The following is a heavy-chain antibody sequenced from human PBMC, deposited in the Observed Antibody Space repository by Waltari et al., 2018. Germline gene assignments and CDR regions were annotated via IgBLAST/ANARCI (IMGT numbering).Heavy chain of an antibody. CDR1: GESFSDYY. Sequence: QVQLQQWGAGLLKPSETLSLTCAVSGESFSDYYWTWIRQPPGNGLEWIGEINHAGSSNHNPSLKSRVTISVDTSKNQFSLKLSSVTAADTAVYYCARVSTLAGVGAFDYWGQGTLVTVSS. D-gene: IGHD6-19*01. CDR3: ARVSTLAGVGAFDY. CDR2: INHAGSS. J-gene: IGHJ4*02. V-gene: IGHV4-34*01.